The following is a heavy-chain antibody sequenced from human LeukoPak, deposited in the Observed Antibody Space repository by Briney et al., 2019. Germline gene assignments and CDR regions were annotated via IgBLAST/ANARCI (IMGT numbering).Heavy chain of an antibody. D-gene: IGHD2-2*01. J-gene: IGHJ4*02. CDR3: ARGREYQLLGDY. V-gene: IGHV1-69*04. CDR1: GGTFSRYA. CDR2: IIPILGIA. Sequence: SVKVSCKASGGTFSRYAISWVQQAPGQGLEWMGRIIPILGIANYAQKFQGRVTITADKSTSTAYMELSSLRSEDTAVYYCARGREYQLLGDYWGQGTLVTVSS.